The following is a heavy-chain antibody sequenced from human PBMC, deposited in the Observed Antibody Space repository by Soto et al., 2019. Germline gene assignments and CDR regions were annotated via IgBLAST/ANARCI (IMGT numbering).Heavy chain of an antibody. D-gene: IGHD3-3*01. CDR2: ITSSSSYI. V-gene: IGHV3-21*01. CDR1: GFTFSSYS. CDR3: ARASDFWSGYYSGAFDI. Sequence: GGSLRLSCAASGFTFSSYSMNWVRQAPGKGLEWVSSITSSSSYIYYADSVKGRFTISRDNSKNTLYLQMNSLRAEDTAVYYCARASDFWSGYYSGAFDIWGQGTMVTVSS. J-gene: IGHJ3*02.